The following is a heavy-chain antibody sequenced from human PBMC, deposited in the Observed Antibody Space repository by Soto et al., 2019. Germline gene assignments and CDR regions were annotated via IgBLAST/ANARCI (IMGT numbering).Heavy chain of an antibody. D-gene: IGHD6-19*01. V-gene: IGHV3-43*01. CDR2: ISWDGGST. J-gene: IGHJ4*02. CDR3: AKDIGLGGSSSGWDY. CDR1: GFTFDDYT. Sequence: GGSLRLSCAASGFTFDDYTMHWVRQAPGKGLEWVSLISWDGGSTYYADSVKGRFTISRDNSKNSLYLQMNSLRTEDTALYYCAKDIGLGGSSSGWDYWGQGTLVTVSS.